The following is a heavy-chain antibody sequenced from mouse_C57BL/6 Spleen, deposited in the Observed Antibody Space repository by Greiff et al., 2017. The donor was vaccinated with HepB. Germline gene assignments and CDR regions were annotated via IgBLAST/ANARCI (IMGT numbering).Heavy chain of an antibody. V-gene: IGHV1-18*01. CDR2: INPNNGGT. D-gene: IGHD4-1*02. J-gene: IGHJ3*01. CDR1: GYTFTDYN. Sequence: VQLQQSGPELVKPGASVEIPCKASGYTFTDYNMDWVKQSHGKSLEWIGDINPNNGGTIYNQKFKGKATLTVDKSSSTAYMELRSLTSEDTAVYYCARPTGPWFAYWGQGTLVTVSA. CDR3: ARPTGPWFAY.